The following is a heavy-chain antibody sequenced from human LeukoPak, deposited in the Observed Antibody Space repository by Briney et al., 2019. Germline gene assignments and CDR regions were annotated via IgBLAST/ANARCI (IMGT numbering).Heavy chain of an antibody. CDR2: INSDGSST. V-gene: IGHV3-74*01. D-gene: IGHD5/OR15-5a*01. Sequence: GGSLRLSCAASGFTFSSYWMRWVRQAPGKGLVWVSRINSDGSSTNYADSVKGRFTISRDNAKNTLYLQMNSLRAEDTAVYYCARVSRSASSIDYWGQGTLVTVSS. CDR3: ARVSRSASSIDY. J-gene: IGHJ4*02. CDR1: GFTFSSYW.